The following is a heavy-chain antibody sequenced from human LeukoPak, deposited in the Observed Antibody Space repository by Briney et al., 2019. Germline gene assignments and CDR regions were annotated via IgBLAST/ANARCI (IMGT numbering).Heavy chain of an antibody. V-gene: IGHV1-18*04. D-gene: IGHD1-1*01. Sequence: ASVKVSCKASGYTFTSYSVTWVRQAPGQGLEWMGWIGANTGNTNYVQDFQGRVTMTVDTSTRTVYLELMSLRFDDTAVYYCAREVGIGTEGYFDSWGQGTLVTVPS. CDR3: AREVGIGTEGYFDS. J-gene: IGHJ4*02. CDR1: GYTFTSYS. CDR2: IGANTGNT.